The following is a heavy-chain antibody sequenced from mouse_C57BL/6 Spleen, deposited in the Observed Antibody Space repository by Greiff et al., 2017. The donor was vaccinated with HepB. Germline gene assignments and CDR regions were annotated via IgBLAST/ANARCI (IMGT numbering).Heavy chain of an antibody. V-gene: IGHV1-15*01. CDR1: GYTFTDYE. J-gene: IGHJ3*01. CDR2: IDPETGGT. CDR3: TRGFPFAY. Sequence: LVESGAELVRPGASVTLSCKASGYTFTDYEMHWVKQTPVHGLEWIGAIDPETGGTAYNQKFKGKAILTADKSSSTAYMELRSLTSEDSAVYYCTRGFPFAYWGQGTLVTVSA.